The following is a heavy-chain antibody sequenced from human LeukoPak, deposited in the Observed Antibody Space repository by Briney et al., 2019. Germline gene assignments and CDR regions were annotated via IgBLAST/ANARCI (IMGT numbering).Heavy chain of an antibody. CDR2: IYHSGST. Sequence: PSETLSLTCAVSAYSISNGYYWGWIRQPPGKGLEWIGSIYHSGSTYYNPSLKSRVTISVDTSKNQFSLKLSSVTAADTAVYYCARAAYNYDTSGYYYDYWGQGTLVTVSS. V-gene: IGHV4-38-2*01. J-gene: IGHJ4*02. CDR3: ARAAYNYDTSGYYYDY. D-gene: IGHD3-22*01. CDR1: AYSISNGYY.